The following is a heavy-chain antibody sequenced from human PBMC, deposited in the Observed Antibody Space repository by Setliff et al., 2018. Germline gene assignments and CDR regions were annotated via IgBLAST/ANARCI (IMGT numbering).Heavy chain of an antibody. J-gene: IGHJ1*01. CDR3: ARVDFSMIQGVLGL. Sequence: SETLPLTCKVSGDSMIGYYWSWIRQPPGKGLDWIGYVYSGGSPNYSPSFKSRVTMLIDTSKNQFSLKLKSVTAADTAVYYCARVDFSMIQGVLGLWGQVPLVTVSS. D-gene: IGHD3-10*01. CDR1: GDSMIGYY. V-gene: IGHV4-59*01. CDR2: VYSGGSP.